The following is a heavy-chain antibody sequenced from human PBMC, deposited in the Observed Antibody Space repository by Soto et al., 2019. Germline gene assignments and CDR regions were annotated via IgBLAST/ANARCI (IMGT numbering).Heavy chain of an antibody. CDR1: GFTVSNNY. CDR2: IYSGGST. V-gene: IGHV3-53*02. Sequence: EVQLVETGGGLIQPGGSLRLSCAASGFTVSNNYMSWVRQTPGKGLEWVSLIYSGGSTYYADSVKGRFTISRDNSKNTLYLQMNSLRAEDTAVYYCATYSSLDYWGQGTLVTVSS. J-gene: IGHJ4*02. CDR3: ATYSSLDY. D-gene: IGHD6-13*01.